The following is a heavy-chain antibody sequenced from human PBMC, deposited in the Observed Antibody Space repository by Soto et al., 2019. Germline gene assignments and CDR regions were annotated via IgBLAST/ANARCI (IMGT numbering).Heavy chain of an antibody. CDR2: INDSGTT. V-gene: IGHV4-34*02. CDR3: ARETSQNVYSRYGMDV. D-gene: IGHD2-15*01. Sequence: QVQLEQWGAGLLKPSETLSLTCAIYGGSFSGFYWSWIRQPPGKGLEWIGEINDSGTTNYNPSLKSRVTISADTSKTHFSLRLTSVTAADTAVYYCARETSQNVYSRYGMDVWGKGTTVTVSS. CDR1: GGSFSGFY. J-gene: IGHJ6*04.